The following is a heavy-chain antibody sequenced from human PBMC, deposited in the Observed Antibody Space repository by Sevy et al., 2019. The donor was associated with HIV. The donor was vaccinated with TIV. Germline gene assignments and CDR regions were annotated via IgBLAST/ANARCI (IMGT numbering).Heavy chain of an antibody. V-gene: IGHV3-30-3*01. CDR3: ARDSNSGYYYYYAMDV. D-gene: IGHD1-26*01. CDR1: GFIFSNYA. J-gene: IGHJ6*02. Sequence: GGSLRLSCAASGFIFSNYAMHWVRQAPGKGLERVAVISYDGINKYYADSVKGRFTISRDNSKNTLYVQMNSLRAEDTTVYYCARDSNSGYYYYYAMDVWGQGTTVTVSS. CDR2: ISYDGINK.